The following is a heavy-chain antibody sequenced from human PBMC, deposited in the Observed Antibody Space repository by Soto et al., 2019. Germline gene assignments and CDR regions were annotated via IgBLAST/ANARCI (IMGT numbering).Heavy chain of an antibody. J-gene: IGHJ4*02. CDR1: GYSIISGYY. Sequence: KFSETLSLTCGVSGYSIISGYYWAFIRQPPGKGLEWIGSIYHTGSTYYNPSLKGRVTMSVDTSKNRFSLKLSSVTAADTAMYYCASCSGSYYEFDYWGQGTLVTVSS. CDR2: IYHTGST. D-gene: IGHD1-26*01. V-gene: IGHV4-38-2*01. CDR3: ASCSGSYYEFDY.